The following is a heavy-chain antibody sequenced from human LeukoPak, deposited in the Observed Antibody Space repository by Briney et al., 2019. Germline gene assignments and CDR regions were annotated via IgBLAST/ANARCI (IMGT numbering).Heavy chain of an antibody. J-gene: IGHJ4*02. CDR3: ARMGRDAYSFDY. V-gene: IGHV3-7*01. CDR2: IKEDGSDK. Sequence: GGSLRLSCTASGFTFSNYWMSWVRQAPGLGLEWVANIKEDGSDKYYVDSVKGRFTISRDTAKNSLYLQMIRLGAEDTAVYFCARMGRDAYSFDYWGQGTLVTVSS. D-gene: IGHD5-24*01. CDR1: GFTFSNYW.